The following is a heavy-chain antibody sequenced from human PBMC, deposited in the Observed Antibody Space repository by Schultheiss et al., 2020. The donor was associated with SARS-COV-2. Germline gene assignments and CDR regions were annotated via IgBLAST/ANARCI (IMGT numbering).Heavy chain of an antibody. Sequence: GGSLRLSCAASGFTFSSYGMHWVRQAPGKGLEWVAVIWYDGSNKYYADSVKGRFTISRDNSKNTLYLQMNSLRAEDTAVYYCARDRGNWNYGLGIYYYYMDVWGKGTTVTVSS. CDR2: IWYDGSNK. D-gene: IGHD1-7*01. CDR3: ARDRGNWNYGLGIYYYYMDV. J-gene: IGHJ6*03. CDR1: GFTFSSYG. V-gene: IGHV3-33*08.